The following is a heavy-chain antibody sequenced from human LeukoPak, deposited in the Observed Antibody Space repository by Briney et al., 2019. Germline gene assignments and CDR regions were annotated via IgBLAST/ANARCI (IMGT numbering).Heavy chain of an antibody. Sequence: GGSLRLSCEASGFIFSNYVIHWVRQAPGKGLEWVALIWYDGTNKYYADSVKGRFTISRDNSKNTLYLQMNSLRAEDTAVYYCARGINSYYYYGLDVWGQGTTVTVSS. V-gene: IGHV3-33*01. J-gene: IGHJ6*02. CDR2: IWYDGTNK. D-gene: IGHD2-15*01. CDR3: ARGINSYYYYGLDV. CDR1: GFIFSNYV.